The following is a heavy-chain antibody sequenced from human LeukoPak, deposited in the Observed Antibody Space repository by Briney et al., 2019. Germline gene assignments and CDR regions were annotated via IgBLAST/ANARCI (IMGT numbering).Heavy chain of an antibody. CDR1: GFTFDDYS. Sequence: GGSLRLSCAASGFTFDDYSMRWVRQRPGKGLEWVSLLSWDGGSEYYADSVRGRFTISRDNRRGSLFLQMKSLKTEDSALYFCARDRGGNTAGFDSWGQGALVTVSS. D-gene: IGHD4-23*01. J-gene: IGHJ4*02. CDR2: LSWDGGSE. V-gene: IGHV3-43*01. CDR3: ARDRGGNTAGFDS.